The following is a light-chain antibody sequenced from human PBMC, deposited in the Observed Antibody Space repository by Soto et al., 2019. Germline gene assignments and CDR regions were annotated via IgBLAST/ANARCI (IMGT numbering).Light chain of an antibody. CDR3: QQYGSSLSIT. V-gene: IGKV3-20*01. J-gene: IGKJ5*01. CDR2: GAS. Sequence: EIVLTQSPGTLSLSPGERATLSCRASQSISSSYLAWYQQKPGQAPRLLIYGASTRATGIPDRFIGSGSGTDFTLTVSRLDPEDFAVYYCQQYGSSLSITFGQGTRLQIK. CDR1: QSISSSY.